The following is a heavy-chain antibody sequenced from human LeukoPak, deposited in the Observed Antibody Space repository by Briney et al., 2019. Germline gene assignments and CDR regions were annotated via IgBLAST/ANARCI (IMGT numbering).Heavy chain of an antibody. J-gene: IGHJ1*01. CDR1: GGSFSGYY. CDR2: INHSGST. CDR3: ARGPTYYYDSSGYSFFFQH. Sequence: SETLSLTCAVYGGSFSGYYWSWIRQPPGKGLEWIGEINHSGSTNYNPSLKSRVTISVDTSKNQFSLKLSSVTAADTAVYYCARGPTYYYDSSGYSFFFQHWGQGTLVTASS. D-gene: IGHD3-22*01. V-gene: IGHV4-34*01.